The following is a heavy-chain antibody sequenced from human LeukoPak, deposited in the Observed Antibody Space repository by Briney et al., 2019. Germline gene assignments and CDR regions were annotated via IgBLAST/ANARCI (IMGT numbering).Heavy chain of an antibody. D-gene: IGHD1-26*01. J-gene: IGHJ3*01. CDR1: GGSVSTGTYY. CDR3: ARDLWELLSVFDL. Sequence: SETLSLTRTVSGGSVSTGTYYWSWIRQPPGKGLEWIAYIYYSGRTNYNPSLMSRVTISVDTSKNQFSLKLRSVTAADTAVYYCARDLWELLSVFDLWGQGTLVTVSS. V-gene: IGHV4-61*01. CDR2: IYYSGRT.